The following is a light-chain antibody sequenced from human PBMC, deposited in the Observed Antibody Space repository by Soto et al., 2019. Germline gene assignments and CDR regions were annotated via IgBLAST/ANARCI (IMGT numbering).Light chain of an antibody. J-gene: IGLJ1*01. CDR3: QSYDSSLSTYV. V-gene: IGLV1-40*01. CDR1: SSNIGGYD. Sequence: QSVLTQPPSVSGAPGQRVTISCTGSSSNIGGYDVHWYQQLPGTAPKLLIYGNTNRPSGVPDRFSGSKSGTSVSLAITGLQAEDEADYYCQSYDSSLSTYVFGTGTKLTVL. CDR2: GNT.